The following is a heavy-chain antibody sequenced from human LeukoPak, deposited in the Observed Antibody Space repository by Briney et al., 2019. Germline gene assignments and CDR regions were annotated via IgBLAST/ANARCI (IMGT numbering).Heavy chain of an antibody. CDR3: ARGPIVGATKLFDY. CDR1: GGTFSSYA. Sequence: SVKVSCKASGGTFSSYAISWVRQAPGQGLEWMGGIIPIFGTANYAQKFQGRVTITADKSTSTAYMELSSLRSEDTAVYYCARGPIVGATKLFDYWGQGTLVTVSS. J-gene: IGHJ4*02. D-gene: IGHD1-26*01. V-gene: IGHV1-69*06. CDR2: IIPIFGTA.